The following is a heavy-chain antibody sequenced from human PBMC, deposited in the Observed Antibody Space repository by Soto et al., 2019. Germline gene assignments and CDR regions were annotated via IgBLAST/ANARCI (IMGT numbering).Heavy chain of an antibody. Sequence: SETLSLTCTVSGVSISSGDYYWSWIRQPPGKGLEWIGYIYYSGSTNYNPSLKSRVTISVDTSKNQFSLKLSSVTAADTAVYYCARAYGGYADYWGQGALVTVSS. J-gene: IGHJ4*02. CDR1: GVSISSGDYY. D-gene: IGHD5-12*01. V-gene: IGHV4-61*08. CDR2: IYYSGST. CDR3: ARAYGGYADY.